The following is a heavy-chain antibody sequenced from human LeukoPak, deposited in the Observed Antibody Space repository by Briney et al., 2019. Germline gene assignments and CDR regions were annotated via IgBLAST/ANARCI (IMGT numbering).Heavy chain of an antibody. V-gene: IGHV4-38-2*02. CDR1: GYSISSGYY. D-gene: IGHD4-17*01. CDR3: ARQAVTTVTNNWFDP. J-gene: IGHJ5*02. Sequence: EPSETLSLTCTVSGYSISSGYYWGWIRQPPGKGLEWIGSMYQSGSTYYNPSLKSRVTISVDTSKNQFSLKLRSVTAADTAVYYCARQAVTTVTNNWFDPWGQGTLVTVSS. CDR2: MYQSGST.